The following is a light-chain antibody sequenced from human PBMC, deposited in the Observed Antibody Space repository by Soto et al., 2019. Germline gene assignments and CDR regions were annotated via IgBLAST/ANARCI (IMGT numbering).Light chain of an antibody. Sequence: QPVLTQSSSASASLGSSVKLTCTLSSGHSSYIIAWHQRQPGKAPRYLMKLEGSGNYNKGSGVPDRFSGSSSGADRYLTISKLQFEDEADYYCETWDSNNWVFGGGTKLTVL. CDR3: ETWDSNNWV. CDR1: SGHSSYI. V-gene: IGLV4-60*02. J-gene: IGLJ3*02. CDR2: LEGSGNY.